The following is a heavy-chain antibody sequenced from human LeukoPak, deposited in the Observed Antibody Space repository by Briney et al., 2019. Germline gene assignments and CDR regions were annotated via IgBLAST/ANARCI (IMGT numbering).Heavy chain of an antibody. CDR2: LYYSCIT. Sequence: PSETLSLTCTVSVGSISSSSYYWGWIRQPPGKGLEWIGSLYYSCITYYNPSLKIRVTISVDTSKTQFSLKLSSVTAADTAVYYCARPGGYCSSVSCPGGAFDIWGQGTMVTVSS. D-gene: IGHD2-2*01. V-gene: IGHV4-39*01. CDR3: ARPGGYCSSVSCPGGAFDI. J-gene: IGHJ3*02. CDR1: VGSISSSSYY.